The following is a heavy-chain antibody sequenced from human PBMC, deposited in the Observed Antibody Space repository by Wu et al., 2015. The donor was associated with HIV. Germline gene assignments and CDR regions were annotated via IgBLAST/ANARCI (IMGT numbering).Heavy chain of an antibody. Sequence: QVQLVQSGGEVKKPGDSVKVSCKASGYTFTTYAISWVRQAPGQGLEWMGWINPDTGDTKFAQIFKGRISMTRDTSTTTVNLILASLKSNDTATYYCARDWQFQVTFGDFYMDIWGNGTTIIVS. CDR2: INPDTGDT. CDR3: ARDWQFQVTFGDFYMDI. J-gene: IGHJ6*03. CDR1: GYTFTTYA. D-gene: IGHD3-3*01. V-gene: IGHV1-18*01.